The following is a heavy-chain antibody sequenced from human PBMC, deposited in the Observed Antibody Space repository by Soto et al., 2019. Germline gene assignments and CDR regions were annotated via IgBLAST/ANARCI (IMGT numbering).Heavy chain of an antibody. V-gene: IGHV1-69*13. D-gene: IGHD3-16*01. CDR2: IIPIFGTA. Sequence: SVKVSCKASGGTFSSYAISWVRQAPGQGLEWMGGIIPIFGTANYAQKFQGRVTITADESTSTAYMELSSLKSDDTSGYYCARVDDYVWGSFGTWGQGTQVTVSS. J-gene: IGHJ4*02. CDR3: ARVDDYVWGSFGT. CDR1: GGTFSSYA.